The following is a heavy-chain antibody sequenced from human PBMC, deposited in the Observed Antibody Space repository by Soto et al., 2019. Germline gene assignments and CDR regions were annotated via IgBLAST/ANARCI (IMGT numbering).Heavy chain of an antibody. D-gene: IGHD1-26*01. V-gene: IGHV1-58*02. CDR3: SADHPHMAMGWPV. J-gene: IGHJ6*02. Sequence: SVKVSCKASGFDFGSFGIQFLRQTRGRGLEWIGWIVVVSGSTNYARHFQGRVAISRDMSSSTAYLDLYDLKSDDTAVYFCSADHPHMAMGWPVWGQGTTVTDSS. CDR2: IVVVSGST. CDR1: GFDFGSFG.